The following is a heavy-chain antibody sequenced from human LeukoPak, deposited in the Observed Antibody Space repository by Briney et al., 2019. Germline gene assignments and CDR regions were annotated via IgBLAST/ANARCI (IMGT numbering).Heavy chain of an antibody. CDR1: GGSISSYY. J-gene: IGHJ4*02. CDR2: IYYSGST. V-gene: IGHV4-59*01. D-gene: IGHD3-22*01. Sequence: SETLSLTCTVSGGSISSYYWSWIRQPPGKGLEWIGYIYYSGSTNYNPSLKSRVTISVDTSKNQFSLKLSSVTAADTAVYYCARDLHPYYYDSSGPDYWGQGTLVTVSS. CDR3: ARDLHPYYYDSSGPDY.